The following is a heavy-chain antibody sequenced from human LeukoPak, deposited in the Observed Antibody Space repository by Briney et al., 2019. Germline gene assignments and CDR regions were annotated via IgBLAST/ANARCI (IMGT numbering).Heavy chain of an antibody. Sequence: ASVKVSCKASGYTFTSYGISWVRQAPGQGLEWMGWISAYNGNTNYAQKLQGRVTMTTDTSTSTAYMELRSLRSDDTAVYYCATSDSGYGGGYYFDYWGQGTLVTVSS. CDR2: ISAYNGNT. D-gene: IGHD5-12*01. CDR3: ATSDSGYGGGYYFDY. V-gene: IGHV1-18*01. CDR1: GYTFTSYG. J-gene: IGHJ4*02.